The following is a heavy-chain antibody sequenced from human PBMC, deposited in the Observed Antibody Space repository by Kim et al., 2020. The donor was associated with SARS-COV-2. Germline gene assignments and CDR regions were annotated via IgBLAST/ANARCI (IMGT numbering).Heavy chain of an antibody. CDR3: AKHGGDF. CDR1: GFTFSNYA. J-gene: IGHJ4*02. Sequence: GGSLRLSCEASGFTFSNYAMSWVRQPPGKGLEWVSTYGTSGSTYFADSVKGRFTISRDNSKNMLYLQMNSLRVEDTAIYYCAKHGGDFWGQGTLVTVSS. D-gene: IGHD3-16*01. CDR2: YGTSGST. V-gene: IGHV3-23*01.